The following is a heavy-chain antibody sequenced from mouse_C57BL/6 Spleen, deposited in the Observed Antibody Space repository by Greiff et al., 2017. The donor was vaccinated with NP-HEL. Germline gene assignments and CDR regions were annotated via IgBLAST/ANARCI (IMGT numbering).Heavy chain of an antibody. CDR2: IYPGDGDT. CDR3: ARWGYYGSSYRYFDV. V-gene: IGHV1-82*01. CDR1: GYAFSSSW. J-gene: IGHJ1*03. Sequence: QVQLKQSGPELVKPGASVKISCKASGYAFSSSWMNWVKQRPGKGLEWIGRIYPGDGDTNYNGKFKGKATLTADKSSSTAYMQLSSLTSEDSAVYFWARWGYYGSSYRYFDVWGTRTTVTVSS. D-gene: IGHD1-1*01.